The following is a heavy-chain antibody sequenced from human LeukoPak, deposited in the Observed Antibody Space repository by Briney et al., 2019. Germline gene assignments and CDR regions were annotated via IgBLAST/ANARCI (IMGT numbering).Heavy chain of an antibody. CDR1: GFTFSSYS. CDR3: ARGLAAAGRGGVFDY. J-gene: IGHJ4*02. CDR2: ISSSSSYI. V-gene: IGHV3-21*01. Sequence: GGSLRLSCAASGFTFSSYSMNWVRQAPGKGLEWVSSISSSSSYIYYADSVKGRFTISRDNAKNSQYLQMNSLRAEDTAVYYCARGLAAAGRGGVFDYWGQGTLVTVSS. D-gene: IGHD6-13*01.